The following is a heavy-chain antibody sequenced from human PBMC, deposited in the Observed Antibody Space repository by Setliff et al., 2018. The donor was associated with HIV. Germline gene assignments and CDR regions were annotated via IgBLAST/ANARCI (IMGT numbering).Heavy chain of an antibody. Sequence: GPTLVNPTETLTLTCTVSGFSLSNARMGVSWIRQPPGKALEWLAHIFSNDEKSYSTSLKSRLTISKDTSKSQVVLTMTNMDPVDTATYYCARILENTPASCGYEYDYWGQGTLVTVSS. J-gene: IGHJ4*02. D-gene: IGHD5-18*01. V-gene: IGHV2-26*01. CDR2: IFSNDEK. CDR3: ARILENTPASCGYEYDY. CDR1: GFSLSNARMG.